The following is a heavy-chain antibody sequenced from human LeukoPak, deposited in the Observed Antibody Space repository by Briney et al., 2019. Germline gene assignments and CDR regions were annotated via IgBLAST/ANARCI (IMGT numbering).Heavy chain of an antibody. V-gene: IGHV5-51*01. CDR2: IYPGDSDT. D-gene: IGHD5-24*01. Sequence: GESLKISCKGSGYXFGNYWISWVRQMPGKGLESMGIIYPGDSDTRYSPSFQGQVTFSADKSISTAYLQWSSLKASDTAMYYCARLSDGYNDFWGQGTLVTVSS. CDR1: GYXFGNYW. J-gene: IGHJ4*02. CDR3: ARLSDGYNDF.